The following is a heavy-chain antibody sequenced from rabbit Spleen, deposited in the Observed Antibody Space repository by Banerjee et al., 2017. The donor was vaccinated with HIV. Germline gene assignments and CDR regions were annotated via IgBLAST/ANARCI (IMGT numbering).Heavy chain of an antibody. Sequence: QEQLVESGGGLVQPEGSLTLTCTASGFSFSSSYYMCWVRQAPGKGLEWIGCIYTGSSGSTYYASWAKGRFTISKTSSTTVTVQMTSLTAADTATYFCARGYYSSDTRLDLWGQGTLVTVS. CDR3: ARGYYSSDTRLDL. D-gene: IGHD4-1*01. J-gene: IGHJ3*01. V-gene: IGHV1S45*01. CDR1: GFSFSSSYY. CDR2: IYTGSSGST.